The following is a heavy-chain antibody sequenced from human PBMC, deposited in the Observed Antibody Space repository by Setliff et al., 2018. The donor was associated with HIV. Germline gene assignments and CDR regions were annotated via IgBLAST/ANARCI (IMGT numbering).Heavy chain of an antibody. CDR3: ARFSVVVTAPGY. V-gene: IGHV4-39*01. Sequence: PSETLSLTCTASGDSMISRPYYWGWIRQSPGKGLEWIGNIFYSGSIYSNPSLKSRINLSIDTSKNQFSLKLTSVTAADTAVYYCARFSVVVTAPGYWGRGTLVTVSS. D-gene: IGHD2-21*02. CDR2: IFYSGSI. J-gene: IGHJ4*02. CDR1: GDSMISRPYY.